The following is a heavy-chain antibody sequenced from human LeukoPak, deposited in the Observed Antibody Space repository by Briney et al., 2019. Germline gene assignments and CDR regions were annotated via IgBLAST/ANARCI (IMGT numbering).Heavy chain of an antibody. D-gene: IGHD5-18*01. CDR1: GGSISSSSYY. J-gene: IGHJ4*02. CDR3: ARRKGSYVDY. V-gene: IGHV4-39*01. CDR2: IYYSGST. Sequence: SETLSLTCTVSGGSISSSSYYWGWIRQPPGKGLEWIGSIYYSGSTYYSPSLKSRVTISVDTSKNQFSLKLSSVTAADTAVYYCARRKGSYVDYWGQGTLVTVSS.